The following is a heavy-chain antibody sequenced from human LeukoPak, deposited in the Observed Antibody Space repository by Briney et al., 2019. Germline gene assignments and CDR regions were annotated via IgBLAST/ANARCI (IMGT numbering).Heavy chain of an antibody. J-gene: IGHJ4*02. D-gene: IGHD2-15*01. CDR1: GFTFSSYW. CDR3: AREVGYCSGGSCYFGFDY. CDR2: IKQDGSEK. V-gene: IGHV3-7*03. Sequence: GGSLRLSCVASGFTFSSYWMSWVRQAPGKGLEWVANIKQDGSEKYYVDSVKGRFTISRDNAKNSLYLQMNSLRAEDTAVYYCAREVGYCSGGSCYFGFDYWGQGTLVTVSS.